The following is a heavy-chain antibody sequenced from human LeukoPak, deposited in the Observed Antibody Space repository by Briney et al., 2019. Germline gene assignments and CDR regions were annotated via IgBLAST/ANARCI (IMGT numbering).Heavy chain of an antibody. Sequence: GGSLRLSCAVSGFTFSNAWMSWVRQAPGKGLEWVGRIKSKTDGGTTDYAAPVKGRFTISRDDSKNTLYLQMNSLKTEDTAVYYCTTAPSITIFGVVIIPYYFDYWGQGTLVTVSS. CDR3: TTAPSITIFGVVIIPYYFDY. CDR2: IKSKTDGGTT. CDR1: GFTFSNAW. V-gene: IGHV3-15*01. D-gene: IGHD3-3*01. J-gene: IGHJ4*02.